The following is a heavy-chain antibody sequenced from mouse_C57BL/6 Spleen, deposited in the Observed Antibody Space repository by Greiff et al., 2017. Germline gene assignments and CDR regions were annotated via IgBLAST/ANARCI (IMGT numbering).Heavy chain of an antibody. J-gene: IGHJ2*01. Sequence: VQLKESGPELVKPGASVKISCKASGYAFSSSWMNWVKQRPGKGLEWIGRIYPGDGDTNYNGKFKGKATLTADKSSSTAYLQLSSLTSDDSAVYLCAIFYFYSSSHVRAPFDYWGQGTTGTVSS. CDR1: GYAFSSSW. D-gene: IGHD1-1*01. CDR2: IYPGDGDT. V-gene: IGHV1-82*01. CDR3: AIFYFYSSSHVRAPFDY.